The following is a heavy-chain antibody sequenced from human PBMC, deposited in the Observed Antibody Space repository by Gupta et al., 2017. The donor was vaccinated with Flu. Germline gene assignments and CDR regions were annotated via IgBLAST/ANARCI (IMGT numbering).Heavy chain of an antibody. D-gene: IGHD3-10*01. Sequence: QVQLQQWGAGLLKPSETLSLTCAVYGGSFSGYYWSWIRQPPGKGLEWIGEINHSGSTNYNPSLKSRVTISVDTSKNQFSLKLSSVTAADTAVYYCARGGPRITMVRGVIRAPGWFDPWGQGTLVTVSS. CDR3: ARGGPRITMVRGVIRAPGWFDP. CDR1: GGSFSGYY. J-gene: IGHJ5*02. CDR2: INHSGST. V-gene: IGHV4-34*01.